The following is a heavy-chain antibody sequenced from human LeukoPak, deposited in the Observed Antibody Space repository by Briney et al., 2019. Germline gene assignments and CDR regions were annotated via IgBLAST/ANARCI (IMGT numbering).Heavy chain of an antibody. CDR3: ARVIGYSYGKAPGYLDY. Sequence: SETLSLTCTVSGGSISSYYWSWIRQPAGKGLEWIGRIYTSGSTNYNPSLKSRATMSVDTSKNQFSLKLSSVTAADTAVYYCARVIGYSYGKAPGYLDYWGQGTLVTVSS. J-gene: IGHJ4*02. D-gene: IGHD5-18*01. CDR1: GGSISSYY. V-gene: IGHV4-4*07. CDR2: IYTSGST.